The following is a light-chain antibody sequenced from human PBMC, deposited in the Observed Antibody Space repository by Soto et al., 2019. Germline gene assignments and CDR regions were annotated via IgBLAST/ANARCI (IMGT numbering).Light chain of an antibody. Sequence: EIVMTQSPATLSVSPGERATLSCRASQSISTELAWYQQKPGQPPRLLIYSASTWATGVPARFTGSVSGSEFTLTISGLQSEDFAVYYCQQGHNWPLTFGQGTRLEI. V-gene: IGKV3-15*01. J-gene: IGKJ2*01. CDR1: QSISTE. CDR3: QQGHNWPLT. CDR2: SAS.